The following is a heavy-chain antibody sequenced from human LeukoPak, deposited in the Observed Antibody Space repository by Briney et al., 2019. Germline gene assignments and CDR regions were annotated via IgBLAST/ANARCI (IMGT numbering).Heavy chain of an antibody. CDR1: GGTFSSYA. Sequence: ASVKVSCKASGGTFSSYAISWVRQAPGQGLEWMGGIIPIFGTANYAQKFQGRVTITADKSTGTAYMELSSLRSEDTAVYYCAAGYCSGGSCQLDYWGQGTLVTVSS. V-gene: IGHV1-69*06. J-gene: IGHJ4*02. D-gene: IGHD2-15*01. CDR2: IIPIFGTA. CDR3: AAGYCSGGSCQLDY.